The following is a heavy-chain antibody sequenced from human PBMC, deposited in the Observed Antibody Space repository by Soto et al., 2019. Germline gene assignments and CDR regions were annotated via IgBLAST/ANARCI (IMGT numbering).Heavy chain of an antibody. CDR2: ISVSGENT. CDR3: ADGGEWSFNFVY. J-gene: IGHJ4*02. V-gene: IGHV3-23*01. D-gene: IGHD3-3*01. Sequence: PGWSLRLPCAASGFSSSSYAMSWVRQAPGKGLEWVSGISVSGENTYYADSVKGRFTISRDNSKNTLYLQMNNLRAEDTAVYYCADGGEWSFNFVYWGQGTQVTVSS. CDR1: GFSSSSYA.